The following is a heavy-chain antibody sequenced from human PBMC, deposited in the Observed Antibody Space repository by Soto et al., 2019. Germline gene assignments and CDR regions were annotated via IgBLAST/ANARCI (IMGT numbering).Heavy chain of an antibody. V-gene: IGHV3-23*01. D-gene: IGHD3-9*01. CDR2: ISGSGGST. Sequence: GGSLRLSCAASGFTFSSYAMSWVRQAPGKGLEWVSAISGSGGSTYYADSVKGRFTISRDNSKNTLYLQMNSPRAEDTAVYYCAKDRHPDGIWTFDYWGQGTLVTVSS. CDR3: AKDRHPDGIWTFDY. CDR1: GFTFSSYA. J-gene: IGHJ4*02.